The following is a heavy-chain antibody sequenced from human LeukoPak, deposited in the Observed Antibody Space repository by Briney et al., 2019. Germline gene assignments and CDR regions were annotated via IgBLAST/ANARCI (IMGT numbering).Heavy chain of an antibody. Sequence: SETLSLTCTVSGGSISSYYWSWIRQPLGKGLEWIGYIYTSGSTNYNPSLKSRVTISVDTSKNQFSLKLSSVTAADTAVYYCARLWINYYDSSGYAFDIWGQGTMVTVSS. CDR2: IYTSGST. D-gene: IGHD3-22*01. V-gene: IGHV4-4*09. CDR3: ARLWINYYDSSGYAFDI. J-gene: IGHJ3*02. CDR1: GGSISSYY.